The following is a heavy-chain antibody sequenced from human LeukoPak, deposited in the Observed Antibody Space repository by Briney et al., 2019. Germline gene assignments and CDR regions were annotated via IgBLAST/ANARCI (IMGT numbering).Heavy chain of an antibody. Sequence: ASETLSLTCAVYGGSFSGYYWSWIRQPPGKGLEWIGYIYYSGSTNYNPSLKSRVTISVDTSKNQFSLKLSSVTAADTAVYYCARGGRYFDLWGRGTLVTVSS. J-gene: IGHJ2*01. CDR3: ARGGRYFDL. D-gene: IGHD3/OR15-3a*01. CDR2: IYYSGST. CDR1: GGSFSGYY. V-gene: IGHV4-59*01.